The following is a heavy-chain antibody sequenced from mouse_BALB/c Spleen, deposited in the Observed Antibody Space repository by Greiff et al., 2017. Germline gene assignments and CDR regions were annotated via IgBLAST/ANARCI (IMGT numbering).Heavy chain of an antibody. CDR1: GFSLTSYG. J-gene: IGHJ4*01. CDR2: IWAGGST. Sequence: VQLQQSGPGLVAPSQSLSITCTVSGFSLTSYGVPWVRQPPGKGLEWLGVIWAGGSTNYNSALMSRLSISKDNSKSQVFLKMNSLQTDDTAMYYCAREAVATEYAMDYWGQGTSVTVSS. D-gene: IGHD1-1*01. V-gene: IGHV2-9*02. CDR3: AREAVATEYAMDY.